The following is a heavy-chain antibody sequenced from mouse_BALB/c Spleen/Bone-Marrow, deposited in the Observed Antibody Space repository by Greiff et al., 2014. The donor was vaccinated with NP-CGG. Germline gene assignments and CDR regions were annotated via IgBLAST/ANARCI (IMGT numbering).Heavy chain of an antibody. CDR1: GYTFTDYI. CDR2: IYPGTGST. J-gene: IGHJ3*01. Sequence: VKLMESGPELVKPGASVKMSCKASGYTFTDYIISWVKQRVGQGLEWIGEIYPGTGSTYYNEKSKGKATLTADKSSNIAYMQLSSLTSEDSAVYFCGRRKNVWFAYWGQGTLVTVSA. V-gene: IGHV1-77*01. CDR3: GRRKNVWFAY.